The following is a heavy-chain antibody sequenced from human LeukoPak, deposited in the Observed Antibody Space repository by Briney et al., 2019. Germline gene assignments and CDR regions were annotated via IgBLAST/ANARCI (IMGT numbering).Heavy chain of an antibody. D-gene: IGHD4-17*01. CDR3: VKVYPTVTTSSVLGS. CDR1: GFVFSNYA. CDR2: VSYDGNLQ. V-gene: IGHV3-30*18. Sequence: GGSLRLSCAASGFVFSNYAIHWVRQAPGKGLEWVAAVSYDGNLQHYADAVKGRFTVSRDNSKNTVFLQINSLRTDDSAVYWCVKVYPTVTTSSVLGSWGQGTLVTVSS. J-gene: IGHJ4*02.